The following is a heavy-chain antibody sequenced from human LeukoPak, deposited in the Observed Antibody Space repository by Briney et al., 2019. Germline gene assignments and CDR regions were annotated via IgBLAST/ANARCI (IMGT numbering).Heavy chain of an antibody. V-gene: IGHV3-23*01. CDR1: GGSVSSGSYY. CDR3: AKDSYDSSGYNSPIDY. CDR2: ISGSGGST. Sequence: ETLSLTCTVSGGSVSSGSYYWSWVRQAPGKGLEWVSAISGSGGSTYYADSVKGRFTISRDNSKNTLYLQMNSLRAEDTAVYYCAKDSYDSSGYNSPIDYWGQGTLVTVSS. J-gene: IGHJ4*02. D-gene: IGHD3-22*01.